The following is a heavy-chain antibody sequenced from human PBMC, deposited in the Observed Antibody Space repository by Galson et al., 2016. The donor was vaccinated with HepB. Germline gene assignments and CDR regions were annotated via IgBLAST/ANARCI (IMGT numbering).Heavy chain of an antibody. Sequence: ETLSLNCTVSGGSISSTIYDWGWIRQPPGEGLEWIGSIHYSGSTFYNLSLKSRVTISVDTSKNQFSLKLSSVTAADTAVYYCFQYGSGNYYNAPAVQHWGQGTLVTVSS. CDR2: IHYSGST. CDR3: FQYGSGNYYNAPAVQH. CDR1: GGSISSTIYD. V-gene: IGHV4-39*01. D-gene: IGHD3-10*01. J-gene: IGHJ1*01.